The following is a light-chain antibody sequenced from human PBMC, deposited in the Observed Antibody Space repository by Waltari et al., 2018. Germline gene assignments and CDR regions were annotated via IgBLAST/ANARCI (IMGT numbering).Light chain of an antibody. CDR3: QQYGSSPYT. Sequence: EIVLTQSPGTLSLSTGGRATLSCRASQSVSSSYLAWYQQKPGQAPRLLIYGASSRATGIPDRFSGSGSGTDFTLTISRLEPEDFAVYYCQQYGSSPYTFGQGTKLEIK. V-gene: IGKV3-20*01. J-gene: IGKJ2*01. CDR1: QSVSSSY. CDR2: GAS.